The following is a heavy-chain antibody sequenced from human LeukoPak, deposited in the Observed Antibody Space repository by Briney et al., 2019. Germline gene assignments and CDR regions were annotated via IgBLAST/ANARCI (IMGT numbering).Heavy chain of an antibody. CDR2: IYYSGST. CDR1: GDSISSNDYY. Sequence: SETLSLTCTVSGDSISSNDYYWGWIRQPPGKGLEWIGTIYYSGSTYYNSSLKSRVTISVDTSKNQFSLQLTSVTAADTAVYYCARGNYEYVWGGIDYWGQGTLVTVSS. CDR3: ARGNYEYVWGGIDY. V-gene: IGHV4-39*01. D-gene: IGHD3-16*01. J-gene: IGHJ4*02.